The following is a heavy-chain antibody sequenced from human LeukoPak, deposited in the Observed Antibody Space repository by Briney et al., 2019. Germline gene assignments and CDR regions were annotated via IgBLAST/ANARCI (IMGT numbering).Heavy chain of an antibody. CDR1: GASIRGSITSGTYY. D-gene: IGHD1-7*01. CDR2: MYNSGTT. CDR3: ARSDNWNYSFWFDP. Sequence: PSQTLSLTCTVSGASIRGSITSGTYYWNWIRQPAGKGLEWIGRMYNSGTTINYNPSLKSRVTISVDTSKNQFSLNVTSVTAADTAVYYCARSDNWNYSFWFDPWGQGTLVTVSS. J-gene: IGHJ5*02. V-gene: IGHV4-61*02.